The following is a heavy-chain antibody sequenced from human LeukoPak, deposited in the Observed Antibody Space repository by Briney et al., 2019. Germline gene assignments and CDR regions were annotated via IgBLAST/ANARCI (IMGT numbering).Heavy chain of an antibody. J-gene: IGHJ5*02. Sequence: SETLSLTCTVSGGSISSSNYYWGWIRHPPGKGLECIGSVYYSGSTYSNPSLKSRVTVSVDTSKNQFSLRLYSVTAADTAVYYCARLYHDSRGYYWFDPWGQGTLVTVSS. CDR1: GGSISSSNYY. CDR3: ARLYHDSRGYYWFDP. D-gene: IGHD3-22*01. V-gene: IGHV4-39*01. CDR2: VYYSGST.